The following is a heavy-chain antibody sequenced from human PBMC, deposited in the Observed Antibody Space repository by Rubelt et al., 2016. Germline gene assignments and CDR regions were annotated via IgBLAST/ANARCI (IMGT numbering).Heavy chain of an antibody. V-gene: IGHV4-59*08. D-gene: IGHD4-17*01. CDR3: ARLHGDYDWYFDL. Sequence: QVQLQESGPALVKPSETLSLTCTVSGGSISSYYWSWIRQPPGKGLEWIGYIYYSGSTNYNPSLKSRVTISVDTSKNPFSLKLSSVTAGETCVYYGARLHGDYDWYFDLWGRGTLGTVSS. CDR1: GGSISSYY. J-gene: IGHJ2*01. CDR2: IYYSGST.